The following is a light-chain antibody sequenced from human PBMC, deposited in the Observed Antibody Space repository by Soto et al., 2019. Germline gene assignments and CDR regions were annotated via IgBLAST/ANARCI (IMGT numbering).Light chain of an antibody. CDR2: DVS. Sequence: QSVLTQPASVSGSPGQSITISCTGTSSDVGAYNYDSWYQQYPGEAPKVIIYDVSHRPAGVSNRFSGSKSGNTASLTISGLQTQDEADSYCSSYTSATTHVFGTGTKVTVL. J-gene: IGLJ1*01. CDR3: SSYTSATTHV. V-gene: IGLV2-14*01. CDR1: SSDVGAYNY.